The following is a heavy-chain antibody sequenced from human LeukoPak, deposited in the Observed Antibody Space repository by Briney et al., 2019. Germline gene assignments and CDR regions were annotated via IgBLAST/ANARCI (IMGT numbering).Heavy chain of an antibody. CDR2: INHSGST. V-gene: IGHV4-34*01. Sequence: SETLSLTCAVYGGSFSGYYWSWIRQPPGKGLEWIGEINHSGSTNYNPSLKSRVTISVDTSKNQFSLKLSSVTAADTAVYYCARRGPRCRSPQLWHSQTQYYYYYMDVWGKGTTVTVFS. J-gene: IGHJ6*03. D-gene: IGHD5-18*01. CDR3: ARRGPRCRSPQLWHSQTQYYYYYMDV. CDR1: GGSFSGYY.